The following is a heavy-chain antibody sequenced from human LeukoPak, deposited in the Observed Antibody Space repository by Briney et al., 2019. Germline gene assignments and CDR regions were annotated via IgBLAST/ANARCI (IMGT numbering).Heavy chain of an antibody. CDR1: GYTFTSYA. J-gene: IGHJ6*03. CDR3: AREKYTYGLYYYYYMDV. Sequence: ASVKVSCKASGYTFTSYAMNWVRQAPGQGLEWMGWINTNTGNPTYAQGFTGRFVFSLDTSVSTAYLQISGLKAEDTAVYYCAREKYTYGLYYYYYMDVWGKGTTVTVSS. CDR2: INTNTGNP. D-gene: IGHD5-18*01. V-gene: IGHV7-4-1*02.